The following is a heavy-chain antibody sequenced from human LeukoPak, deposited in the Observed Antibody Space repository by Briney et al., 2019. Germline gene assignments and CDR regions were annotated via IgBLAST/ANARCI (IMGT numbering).Heavy chain of an antibody. J-gene: IGHJ3*02. CDR3: ARLATGLDAFDI. CDR2: IIPIFGTA. Sequence: SVKVSCKASGGTFSSYAISWVRQAPGQGLEWMGGIIPIFGTANYAQKFQGRVTITADESTSTAYMELSSLRSEDTAVYYCARLATGLDAFDIWGQGTMVTVSS. CDR1: GGTFSSYA. D-gene: IGHD6-13*01. V-gene: IGHV1-69*13.